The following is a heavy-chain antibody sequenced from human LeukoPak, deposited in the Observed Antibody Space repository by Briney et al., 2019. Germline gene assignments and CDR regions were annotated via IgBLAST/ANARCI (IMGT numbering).Heavy chain of an antibody. CDR3: AKAGTTSGARPWYFDL. CDR1: GFIFSRFG. Sequence: QTGGSLRLSCVASGFIFSRFGMYWVRQAPGKGLEWMAVISYDGSRQFYADSVKGRFTISRENSKNTVHLQMNSLTAEDTAVYYCAKAGTTSGARPWYFDLWGRGTLVSVSS. J-gene: IGHJ2*01. V-gene: IGHV3-30*18. D-gene: IGHD1-1*01. CDR2: ISYDGSRQ.